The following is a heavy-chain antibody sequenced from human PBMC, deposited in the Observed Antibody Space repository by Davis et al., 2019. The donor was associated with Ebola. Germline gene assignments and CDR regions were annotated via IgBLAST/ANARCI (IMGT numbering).Heavy chain of an antibody. J-gene: IGHJ4*02. V-gene: IGHV4-34*01. D-gene: IGHD2-2*01. CDR3: ARVCLSSTSCYPFFDY. CDR1: GGSFSGYY. CDR2: INHSGST. Sequence: MPSETLSLTCAVYGGSFSGYYWSWIRQPPGKGLEWIGEINHSGSTNYNPSLKSRVTISVDTSKNQFSLKLSSVTAADTAVYYCARVCLSSTSCYPFFDYWGQGTLVTISS.